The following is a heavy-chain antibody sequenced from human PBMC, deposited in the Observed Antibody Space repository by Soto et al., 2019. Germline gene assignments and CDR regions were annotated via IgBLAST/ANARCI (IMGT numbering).Heavy chain of an antibody. D-gene: IGHD2-2*01. V-gene: IGHV1-2*02. J-gene: IGHJ5*02. CDR3: ARRSSTYLNEVIYDP. CDR2: IKPGSGDT. CDR1: RYTFTSYD. Sequence: ASVKVSCKASRYTFTSYDIFWVRQSPGQGLEWMGWIKPGSGDTHYAQNFQGRVTMTRDTSISTAYMELNNLVSDDTAVYYCARRSSTYLNEVIYDPWGQGTLVTVSS.